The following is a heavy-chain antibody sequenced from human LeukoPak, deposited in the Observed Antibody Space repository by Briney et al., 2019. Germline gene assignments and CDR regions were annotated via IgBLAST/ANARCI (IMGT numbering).Heavy chain of an antibody. Sequence: GESLRLSCAASGFTFNIAWMNWVRQAPGKGLEWVSAISVIGGSTYYADSVKGRFTSSRVNSKNTLYLQMNSLRAEDTAVYYCAKGGWLEYWGQGTLVTVSS. J-gene: IGHJ4*02. D-gene: IGHD6-19*01. CDR2: ISVIGGST. V-gene: IGHV3-23*01. CDR3: AKGGWLEY. CDR1: GFTFNIAW.